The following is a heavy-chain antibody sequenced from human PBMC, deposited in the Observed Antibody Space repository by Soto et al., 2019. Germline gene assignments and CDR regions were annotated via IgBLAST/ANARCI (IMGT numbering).Heavy chain of an antibody. J-gene: IGHJ4*02. CDR3: AKELATIADY. V-gene: IGHV3-30*18. CDR2: ISYDGSNE. CDR1: GFIFSSYG. Sequence: QVQLVESGGGVVQPGRSLRLSCAASGFIFSSYGMHWVRQTPGKGLEWVAIISYDGSNEYYADSVKGRFTISRDNSKNTMYLRMNRLRTEEPAVYYCAKELATIADYWGQGTLVTVSS. D-gene: IGHD5-12*01.